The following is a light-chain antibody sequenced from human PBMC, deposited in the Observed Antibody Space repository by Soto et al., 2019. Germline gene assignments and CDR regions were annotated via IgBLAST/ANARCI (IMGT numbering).Light chain of an antibody. CDR1: QSVSSN. CDR3: QQYNNWRGT. Sequence: EIVMTQSPATLSVSPGERATLSCRASQSVSSNLAWYQQKPGQAPRLLIYGASTRATGIPARFSGSRSGTEFTLTTGRLQSEEFAVYYCQQYNNWRGTFGQGTKVEIK. V-gene: IGKV3-15*01. J-gene: IGKJ1*01. CDR2: GAS.